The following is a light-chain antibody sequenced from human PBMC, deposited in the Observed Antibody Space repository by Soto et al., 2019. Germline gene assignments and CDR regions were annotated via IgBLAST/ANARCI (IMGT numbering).Light chain of an antibody. V-gene: IGKV1-5*03. J-gene: IGKJ1*01. CDR1: QSISSW. CDR2: KTS. Sequence: DIQLTQSPSTLSASVGDRVTITCRASQSISSWLAWYQQKPGKAPNLLIYKTSNLESGVPSRFSGSGSWTEFTLTISSLQPDDFATYYCQYSNDYCWTFGQGTKVEIK. CDR3: QYSNDYCWT.